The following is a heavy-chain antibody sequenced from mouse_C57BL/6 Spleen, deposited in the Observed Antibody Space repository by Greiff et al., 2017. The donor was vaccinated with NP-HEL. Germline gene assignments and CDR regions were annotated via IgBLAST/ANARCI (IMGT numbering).Heavy chain of an antibody. Sequence: EVKLVESGGGLVKPGGSLKLSCAASGFTFSSYAMSWVRQTPEKRLEWVATISDGGSYTYYPDNVKGRFTISRDNAKNNLYLQMSHLKSEDTTMYYCARDEDGNSFDYWGQGTTLTVSS. CDR2: ISDGGSYT. D-gene: IGHD2-1*01. V-gene: IGHV5-4*01. CDR1: GFTFSSYA. J-gene: IGHJ2*01. CDR3: ARDEDGNSFDY.